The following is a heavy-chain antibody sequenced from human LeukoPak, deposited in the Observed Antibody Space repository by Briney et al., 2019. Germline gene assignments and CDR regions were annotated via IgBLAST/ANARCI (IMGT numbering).Heavy chain of an antibody. V-gene: IGHV3-48*03. Sequence: GGSLRLSCAASGFTFSSYEMNWVRQAPVKGLEWVSYISSSGSTIYYADSVKGRFTISRDNAKNSLYLQMNSLRAEDTAVYYCAREPPRGYGSGSFDAFDIWGQGTMVTVSS. J-gene: IGHJ3*02. D-gene: IGHD3-10*01. CDR2: ISSSGSTI. CDR1: GFTFSSYE. CDR3: AREPPRGYGSGSFDAFDI.